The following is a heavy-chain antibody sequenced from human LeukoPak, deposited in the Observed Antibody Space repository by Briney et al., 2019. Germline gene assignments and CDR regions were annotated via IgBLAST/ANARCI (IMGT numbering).Heavy chain of an antibody. CDR3: AKESGYDVDLEY. V-gene: IGHV3-74*01. D-gene: IGHD5-12*01. Sequence: PGGSLRLSCAGSGFTFSTYWMHWVRHAPGGALVWVSGNTDGSTTSYADSVRGRFTTSRDNAKNTLYLQMTSRRVEDTALYYCAKESGYDVDLEYWGQGALVTVSS. CDR1: GFTFSTYW. CDR2: NTDGSTT. J-gene: IGHJ4*02.